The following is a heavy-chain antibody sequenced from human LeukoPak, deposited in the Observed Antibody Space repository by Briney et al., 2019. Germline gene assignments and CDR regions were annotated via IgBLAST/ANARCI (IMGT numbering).Heavy chain of an antibody. J-gene: IGHJ6*02. V-gene: IGHV1-18*01. CDR1: GYTSTSYG. D-gene: IGHD5-18*01. Sequence: ASVKVSCKASGYTSTSYGISWVRQAPGQGLEWMGWISAYNGNTNYAQKLQGRVTMTTDTSTSTAYMELRSLRSDDTAVYYCARDLGSGTAMVTDYYYYGMDVWGQGTTVTVSS. CDR3: ARDLGSGTAMVTDYYYYGMDV. CDR2: ISAYNGNT.